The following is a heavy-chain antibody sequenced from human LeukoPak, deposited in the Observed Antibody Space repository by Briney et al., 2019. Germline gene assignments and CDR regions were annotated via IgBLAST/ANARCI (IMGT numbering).Heavy chain of an antibody. CDR3: ARRSMGATTTADAFDI. J-gene: IGHJ3*02. CDR2: IYTSGST. Sequence: SETLSLTCTVAGGSISSYYWSWIRQPPGKGLEWIGYIYTSGSTNYNPSLKSRFTISVDTSKNQFSLKLSSVTAADTAVYYCARRSMGATTTADAFDIWGQGTMVTVSS. D-gene: IGHD1-26*01. V-gene: IGHV4-4*09. CDR1: GGSISSYY.